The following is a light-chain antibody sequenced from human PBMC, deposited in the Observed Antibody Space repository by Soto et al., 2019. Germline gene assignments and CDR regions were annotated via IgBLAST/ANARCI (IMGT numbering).Light chain of an antibody. Sequence: EIVLTQSPATLSLSPGERATLSCRASQSVSSYLAWYQQKPGQAPRLHIYDASNRATGIPVRFSGSGSGTDFTLTISSLEPEDFAVYYCQQRSNWPPSFGGGTKVEIK. V-gene: IGKV3-11*01. J-gene: IGKJ4*01. CDR1: QSVSSY. CDR3: QQRSNWPPS. CDR2: DAS.